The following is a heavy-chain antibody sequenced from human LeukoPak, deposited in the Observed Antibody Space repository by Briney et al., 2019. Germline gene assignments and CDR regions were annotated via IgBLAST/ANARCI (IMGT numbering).Heavy chain of an antibody. J-gene: IGHJ5*02. Sequence: GGSLRLSCVVSGFTFNSYWMSWVRQAPGKGLEWVANIKQDGSEKNYVDSVKGRFTISRDNAKNSLYLQMNSLRAEDTAVYYCTREDDVGVPAHRGDWFDPWGQGTLVTVSS. CDR2: IKQDGSEK. D-gene: IGHD2-2*01. V-gene: IGHV3-7*01. CDR1: GFTFNSYW. CDR3: TREDDVGVPAHRGDWFDP.